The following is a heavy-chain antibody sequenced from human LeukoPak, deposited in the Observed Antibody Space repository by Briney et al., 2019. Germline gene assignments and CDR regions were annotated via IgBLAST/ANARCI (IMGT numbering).Heavy chain of an antibody. V-gene: IGHV3-74*01. CDR3: VVGGSPGY. Sequence: GGSLRLSCAASGLAFSAYKMHWVRQAPRKGLVWVSRISTDGYTTDYADFVQGRFTASRDDTKNTGSLEMNSLRAEDTAVYYCVVGGSPGYWGQGTLVTVSS. D-gene: IGHD2-15*01. J-gene: IGHJ4*02. CDR1: GLAFSAYK. CDR2: ISTDGYTT.